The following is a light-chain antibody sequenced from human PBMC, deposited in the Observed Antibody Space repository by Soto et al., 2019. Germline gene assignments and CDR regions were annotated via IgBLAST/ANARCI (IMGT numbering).Light chain of an antibody. Sequence: QSALTQPASVSGSPGQSITISCTGNSSDVGGYNYVSWYQQHPGNAPKLLIYDVTNRPSGVSNRFAGSKSGNTAYLTITGLQAEDEADYYCSSYPCSSTVVFGGGTKLTV. CDR1: SSDVGGYNY. V-gene: IGLV2-14*01. J-gene: IGLJ2*01. CDR3: SSYPCSSTVV. CDR2: DVT.